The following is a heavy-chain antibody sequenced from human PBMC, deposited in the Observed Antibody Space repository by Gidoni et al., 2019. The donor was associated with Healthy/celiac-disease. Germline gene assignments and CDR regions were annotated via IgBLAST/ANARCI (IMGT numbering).Heavy chain of an antibody. CDR1: GSSFTRYW. D-gene: IGHD3-10*01. J-gene: IGHJ3*02. V-gene: IGHV5-10-1*03. Sequence: EVQLVQSGAEVKQPGESLRISCKGSGSSFTRYWISWVRQMPGKVLEWMGRIDPSDSYTNYSPSFQGHVTISADKSISTAYLQWSSLKASDTAMYYCASSKAVDYYGSGSDAFDIWGQGTMVTVSS. CDR3: ASSKAVDYYGSGSDAFDI. CDR2: IDPSDSYT.